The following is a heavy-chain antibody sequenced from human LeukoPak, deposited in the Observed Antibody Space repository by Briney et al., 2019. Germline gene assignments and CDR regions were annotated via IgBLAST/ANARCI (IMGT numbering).Heavy chain of an antibody. V-gene: IGHV5-51*01. D-gene: IGHD1-26*01. CDR1: VYSLNNYW. CDR2: IYPLYYDT. Sequence: GEALKISRKGSVYSLNNYWFGLVREMPGNGLGGVGVIYPLYYDTRQLPPFQGQVTISADESNSTAYLQWSSLKASDTAMYYCARSPPGAATDYWGQGTLVTVAS. J-gene: IGHJ4*02. CDR3: ARSPPGAATDY.